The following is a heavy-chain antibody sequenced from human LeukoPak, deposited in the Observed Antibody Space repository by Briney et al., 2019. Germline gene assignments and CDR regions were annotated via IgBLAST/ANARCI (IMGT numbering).Heavy chain of an antibody. CDR2: IYYSGST. J-gene: IGHJ4*02. CDR1: GGSISSSSYY. V-gene: IGHV4-39*01. CDR3: ARPHYGSGRRHPYFDY. D-gene: IGHD3-10*01. Sequence: PSETLSLTCTVSGGSISSSSYYWGWIRQPPGKGLEWIGRIYYSGSTYYNPSLKSRVTISVDTSKNQFSLKLSSVTAADTAVYYCARPHYGSGRRHPYFDYWGQGTLVTVSS.